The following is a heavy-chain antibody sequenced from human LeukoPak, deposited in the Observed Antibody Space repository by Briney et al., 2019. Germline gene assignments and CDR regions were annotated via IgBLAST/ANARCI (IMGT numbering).Heavy chain of an antibody. Sequence: SETLSLTCTVSGGSISTINYYWGWIRQPPGKGLEWIGNIFYSGSTPYNPSLNRRVSISVDTSKNQLSLKLSSVTAADTAVYYCARREGYNFDYWGQGTLVTVSS. CDR2: IFYSGST. J-gene: IGHJ4*02. CDR1: GGSISTINYY. D-gene: IGHD5-24*01. CDR3: ARREGYNFDY. V-gene: IGHV4-39*07.